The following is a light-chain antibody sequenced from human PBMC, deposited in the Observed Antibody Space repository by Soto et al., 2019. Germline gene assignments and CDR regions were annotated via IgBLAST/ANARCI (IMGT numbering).Light chain of an antibody. CDR1: SNDVGGYNY. CDR3: ISYTSSSTWV. Sequence: QSALTQPVSVSGSPGQSITISCTGTSNDVGGYNYVSWYQQHPGKVPKLMIYEVSNRPSGVSDRFSGSRSGNTASLTISGLQAEDESDYYCISYTSSSTWVFGGGTKVTVL. V-gene: IGLV2-14*01. CDR2: EVS. J-gene: IGLJ3*02.